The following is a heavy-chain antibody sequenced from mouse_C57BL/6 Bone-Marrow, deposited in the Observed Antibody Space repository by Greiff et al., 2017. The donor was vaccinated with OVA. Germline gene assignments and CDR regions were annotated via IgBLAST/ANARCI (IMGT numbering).Heavy chain of an antibody. J-gene: IGHJ4*01. Sequence: EVKLMESGGGLVQSGRSLRLSCATSGFTFSDFYMEWVRQAPGKGLEWIAASRNKANDYTTEYSASVKGRFIVSRDTSQSILYLQMNALRAEDTAIYYCARDRLLPHYYAMDYWGQGTSVTVSS. CDR1: GFTFSDFY. V-gene: IGHV7-1*01. CDR3: ARDRLLPHYYAMDY. D-gene: IGHD2-3*01. CDR2: SRNKANDYTT.